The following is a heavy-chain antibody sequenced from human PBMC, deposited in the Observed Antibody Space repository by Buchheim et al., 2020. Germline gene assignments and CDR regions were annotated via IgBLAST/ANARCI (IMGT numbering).Heavy chain of an antibody. CDR3: ARVYDFWSGSPYYYYGMDV. CDR1: GFTVSSNY. CDR2: IYSGGST. D-gene: IGHD3-3*01. V-gene: IGHV3-66*02. J-gene: IGHJ6*02. Sequence: EVQLVESGGGLVQPGGSLRLSCAASGFTVSSNYMSWVRQAPGKGLEWVSVIYSGGSTYYADSVMGRFTISRDNSKNTLYLQMNSLRAEDTAVYYCARVYDFWSGSPYYYYGMDVWGQGTT.